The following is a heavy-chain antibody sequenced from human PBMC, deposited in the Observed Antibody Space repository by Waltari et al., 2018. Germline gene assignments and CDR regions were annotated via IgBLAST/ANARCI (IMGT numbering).Heavy chain of an antibody. J-gene: IGHJ5*02. Sequence: EVRLLQSGAEVKKPGATVKISCKSSGYTFTDYYIHWVKQTPGKGLEWMGRVCPKDGETSYAEKFQDRVTISADTSTDTVYMIMNGLRFDDTALYFCSRSGSDDWFDPWGRGTPVTVVS. V-gene: IGHV1-69-2*01. CDR2: VCPKDGET. CDR3: SRSGSDDWFDP. CDR1: GYTFTDYY. D-gene: IGHD2-15*01.